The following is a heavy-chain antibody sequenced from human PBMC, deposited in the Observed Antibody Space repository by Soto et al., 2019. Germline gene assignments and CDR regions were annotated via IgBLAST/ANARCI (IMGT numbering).Heavy chain of an antibody. Sequence: QVQLVQSGAEVKEPGSSVKVSCKTSGGTFSTYGINWVRQAPGQGLGWMGGIIPVHGATNVAQKFQGRVTISADISASTAYMELSSLRSDDTAVFYCASPKSSEWGLRYLFDYWGQGTLVTVSS. CDR1: GGTFSTYG. J-gene: IGHJ4*02. CDR2: IIPVHGAT. CDR3: ASPKSSEWGLRYLFDY. D-gene: IGHD4-17*01. V-gene: IGHV1-69*06.